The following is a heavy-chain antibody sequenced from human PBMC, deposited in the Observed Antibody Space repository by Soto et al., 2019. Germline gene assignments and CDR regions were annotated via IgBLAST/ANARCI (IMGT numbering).Heavy chain of an antibody. J-gene: IGHJ4*02. CDR1: GGSISSYY. Sequence: SETLSLTCTVSGGSISSYYWSWIRQPPGKGLEWIGYIYYSGSTNYNPSLKSRVTISVDTSKNQFSLKLSSVTAADTAVYYCARNRWLENWGQGTLVTVSS. D-gene: IGHD6-19*01. CDR3: ARNRWLEN. V-gene: IGHV4-59*01. CDR2: IYYSGST.